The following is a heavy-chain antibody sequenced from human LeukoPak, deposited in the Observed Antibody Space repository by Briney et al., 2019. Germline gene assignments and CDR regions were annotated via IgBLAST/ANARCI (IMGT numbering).Heavy chain of an antibody. V-gene: IGHV3-23*01. CDR2: ISGSGGST. CDR3: AKVHLLAFDY. D-gene: IGHD2-15*01. J-gene: IGHJ4*02. CDR1: GLTFSSYA. Sequence: PGGSLRLSCAASGLTFSSYAMSWARQAPGKGLEWVSVISGSGGSTYYADSVKGRFTISRDNSKNTLYLQMNSLRAEDTAVYYCAKVHLLAFDYWGQGTLVTVSS.